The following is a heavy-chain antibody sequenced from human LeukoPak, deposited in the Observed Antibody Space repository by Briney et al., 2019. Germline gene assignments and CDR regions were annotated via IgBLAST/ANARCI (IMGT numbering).Heavy chain of an antibody. CDR1: EFTFRSYE. J-gene: IGHJ4*02. CDR2: ISSTGNTI. D-gene: IGHD2-15*01. V-gene: IGHV3-48*03. Sequence: GGSLRLSCAASEFTFRSYEMNWVRQAPGKGLEWISYISSTGNTIYYVDSVQGRFSISRDNAKNSLYLQMNSLRAEDMAVYYCARGRYCSGHNCYFDYWGQGTLVTVSS. CDR3: ARGRYCSGHNCYFDY.